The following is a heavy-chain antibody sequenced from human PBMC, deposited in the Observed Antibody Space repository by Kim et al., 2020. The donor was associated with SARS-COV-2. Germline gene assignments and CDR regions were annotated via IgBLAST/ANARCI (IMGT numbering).Heavy chain of an antibody. Sequence: DAGKGRFTITSDNARNSLYLQMNRMRAEDTALYYCAKDVGWIQLFAALDYWGQGTLVTVSS. V-gene: IGHV3-9*01. J-gene: IGHJ4*02. D-gene: IGHD5-18*01. CDR3: AKDVGWIQLFAALDY.